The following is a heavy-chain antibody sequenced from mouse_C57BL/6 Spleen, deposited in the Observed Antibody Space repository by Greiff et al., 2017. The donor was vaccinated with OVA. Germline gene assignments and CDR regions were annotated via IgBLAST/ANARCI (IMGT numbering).Heavy chain of an antibody. CDR3: VSHGNPYAIDY. CDR2: IRSKSNNYAT. V-gene: IGHV10-1*01. CDR1: GFSFNTYA. J-gene: IGHJ4*01. D-gene: IGHD6-1*01. Sequence: EVMLVESGGGLVQPKGSLKLSCAASGFSFNTYAMNWVRQAPGTGLEWVARIRSKSNNYATYYADSVKDRFTISRYDSESMLYLQMNNLKTDVTALYYCVSHGNPYAIDYWGQGTSVTVSS.